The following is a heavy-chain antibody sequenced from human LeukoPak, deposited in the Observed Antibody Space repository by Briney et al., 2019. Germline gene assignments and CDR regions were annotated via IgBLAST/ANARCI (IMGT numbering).Heavy chain of an antibody. V-gene: IGHV4-59*01. CDR2: IYSSGST. CDR1: GGSISRYY. Sequence: PSETLSLTCTVSGGSISRYYWSWIRQPPGKGLECVGYIYSSGSTNYNPSLKSRVTISVDTSKNQFSLKLSSVTAADTAVYYCARDGGFDYWGQGTLVTVSS. D-gene: IGHD3-16*01. CDR3: ARDGGFDY. J-gene: IGHJ4*02.